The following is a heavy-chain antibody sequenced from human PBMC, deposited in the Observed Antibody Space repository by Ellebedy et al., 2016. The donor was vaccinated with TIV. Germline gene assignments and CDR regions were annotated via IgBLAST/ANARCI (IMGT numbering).Heavy chain of an antibody. D-gene: IGHD3-10*01. V-gene: IGHV3-66*04. CDR1: GFTVSSSY. CDR2: IYSGGNT. J-gene: IGHJ4*02. CDR3: ARLLYYYGSGTYSHEYYFDY. Sequence: GESLKISCAASGFTVSSSYMSWVRQAPGKGLEWVSVIYSGGNTCYADSVRGRFTISRDNSKNTLYLQMNSLRVEDTAVYYCARLLYYYGSGTYSHEYYFDYWGQGTLVTVSS.